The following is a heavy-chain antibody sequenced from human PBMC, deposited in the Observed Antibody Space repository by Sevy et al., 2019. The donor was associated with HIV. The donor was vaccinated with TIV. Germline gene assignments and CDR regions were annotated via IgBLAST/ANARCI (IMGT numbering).Heavy chain of an antibody. CDR3: AGVPRGQLWYSGSLGGYYYHMDV. J-gene: IGHJ6*03. Sequence: SETLSLSCSVSGGSVSSGTYYWSWIRQPPGKGLEWIGHIYKTGSTNYKLSLQSRVTISVDTSTNQFSLRLRSVTAAEPAVDYCAGVPRGQLWYSGSLGGYYYHMDVWGKGTTVTVS. CDR2: IYKTGST. V-gene: IGHV4-61*01. CDR1: GGSVSSGTYY. D-gene: IGHD3-16*01.